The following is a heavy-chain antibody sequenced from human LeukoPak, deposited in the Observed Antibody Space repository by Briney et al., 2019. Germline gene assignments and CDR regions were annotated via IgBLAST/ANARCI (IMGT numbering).Heavy chain of an antibody. CDR2: ISYDGSNK. CDR1: GFTFSSYG. Sequence: GRSLRLSCAASGFTFSSYGMHWVRQAPGKGLEWVAVISYDGSNKYYADSVKGRFTISRDNSKNTLYLQMNRLRSDDTAVYYCARVAGTYYYDSSAYYLKSPFDYWGQGTLVTVSS. CDR3: ARVAGTYYYDSSAYYLKSPFDY. J-gene: IGHJ4*02. D-gene: IGHD3-22*01. V-gene: IGHV3-30*03.